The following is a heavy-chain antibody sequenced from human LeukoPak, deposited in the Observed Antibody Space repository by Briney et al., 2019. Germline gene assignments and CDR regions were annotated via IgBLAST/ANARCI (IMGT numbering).Heavy chain of an antibody. CDR3: ARGGSGYSSGRSDAFDI. J-gene: IGHJ3*02. V-gene: IGHV4-39*07. CDR2: IYYSGST. D-gene: IGHD6-19*01. Sequence: PSETLSLTCFVYGDSISSSGNYWGWIRQPPGKGLEWIGSIYYSGSTYYNPCLKSRVAISVDTSKNQLSLKLNSVTAADTAVYYCARGGSGYSSGRSDAFDIWGQGTMVTVSS. CDR1: GDSISSSGNY.